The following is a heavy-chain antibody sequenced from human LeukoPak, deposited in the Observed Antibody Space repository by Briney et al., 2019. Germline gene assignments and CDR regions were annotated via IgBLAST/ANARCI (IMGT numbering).Heavy chain of an antibody. D-gene: IGHD6-13*01. V-gene: IGHV4-59*01. CDR2: IYYSGST. J-gene: IGHJ6*02. CDR1: GGSISSYY. Sequence: SETLSLTCTVSGGSISSYYWSWIRQPPGKGLEWIGYIYYSGSTNYNPSLKSRVTISVDTSKNQFSLKLSSVTAADTAVYYCARDEQQLILDVWGQGTTVTVSS. CDR3: ARDEQQLILDV.